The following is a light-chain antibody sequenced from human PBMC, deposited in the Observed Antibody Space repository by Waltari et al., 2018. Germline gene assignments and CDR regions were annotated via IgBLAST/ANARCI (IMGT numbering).Light chain of an antibody. CDR1: QTITRW. V-gene: IGKV1-5*03. CDR3: QQYNTFSPT. J-gene: IGKJ1*01. CDR2: KAS. Sequence: QMTQSPSNLYASVGDTVTITCRASQTITRWLAWYQQKPGKAPNLLSYKASILQAGVPSRFSGSGSGTEFTLTINNVQPDDSATFYCQQYNTFSPTFGQGTKVEIK.